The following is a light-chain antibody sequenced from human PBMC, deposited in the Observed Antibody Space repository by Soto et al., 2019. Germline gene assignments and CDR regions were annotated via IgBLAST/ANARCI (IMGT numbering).Light chain of an antibody. Sequence: EIVLTQSPATLSLSPGERATLSCSASQSVSSYLSLYQQKPGQAPRLLIYDASNSATGIPARFSGSGSGRNFTLTIISLQSEDFSVYYCQQYNNWSWTFGQGTKVDIK. CDR2: DAS. J-gene: IGKJ1*01. CDR3: QQYNNWSWT. V-gene: IGKV3-11*02. CDR1: QSVSSY.